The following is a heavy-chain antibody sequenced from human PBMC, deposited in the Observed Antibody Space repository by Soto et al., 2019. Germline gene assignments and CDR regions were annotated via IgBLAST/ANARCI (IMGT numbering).Heavy chain of an antibody. V-gene: IGHV3-74*01. D-gene: IGHD3-16*01. Sequence: GGSLRLSCAASGFTFGNYWMHWVRQAPGKGLVWVARIDSDGSSTSYADSVKGRFTISRDNAKNTLYLQMNSLRAEDTAMYYCTKVISTVGGDFDSWGQGTLVTVSS. J-gene: IGHJ4*02. CDR1: GFTFGNYW. CDR2: IDSDGSST. CDR3: TKVISTVGGDFDS.